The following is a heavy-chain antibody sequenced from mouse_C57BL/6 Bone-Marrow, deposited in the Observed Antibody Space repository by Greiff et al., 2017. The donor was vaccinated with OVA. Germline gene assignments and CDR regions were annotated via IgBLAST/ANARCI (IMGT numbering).Heavy chain of an antibody. CDR2: ISNGGGST. CDR1: GFTFSDYY. CDR3: ARHGYYYGSSPWYFDV. Sequence: EVKLMESGGGLVQPGGSLKLSCAASGFTFSDYYMYWVRQTPEKRLEWVAYISNGGGSTYYPDTVKGRFTISRDNAKNTLYLQMSRLKSEDTAMYYCARHGYYYGSSPWYFDVWGTGTTVTVSS. D-gene: IGHD1-1*01. V-gene: IGHV5-12*01. J-gene: IGHJ1*03.